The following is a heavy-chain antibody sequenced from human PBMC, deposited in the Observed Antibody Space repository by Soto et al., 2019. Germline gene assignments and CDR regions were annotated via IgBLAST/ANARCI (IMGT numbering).Heavy chain of an antibody. V-gene: IGHV4-59*08. Sequence: PSETLSLTCTVSGGSISRYYWSWIRQPPGKGLEWVGYIYYSGSTNYNPSLKSRVTISVDTSKNQFSLKLSSVTAADTAVYYCASSKRGVAAALRSFDYWGQGTLVTVSS. J-gene: IGHJ4*02. D-gene: IGHD2-15*01. CDR2: IYYSGST. CDR1: GGSISRYY. CDR3: ASSKRGVAAALRSFDY.